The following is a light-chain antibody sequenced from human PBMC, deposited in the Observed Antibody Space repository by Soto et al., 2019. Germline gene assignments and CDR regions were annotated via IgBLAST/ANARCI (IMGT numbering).Light chain of an antibody. CDR2: KAS. CDR3: QHYNSYSEA. Sequence: DIQMTQSPSTLSGSVGYGVTITCRASQTISSWLAWYQQKPGKAPKLLIYKASTLKSGVPSRFSGSGSGTEFTLTISSLQPDDFATYYCQHYNSYSEAFGQGTRGDIK. CDR1: QTISSW. J-gene: IGKJ1*01. V-gene: IGKV1-5*03.